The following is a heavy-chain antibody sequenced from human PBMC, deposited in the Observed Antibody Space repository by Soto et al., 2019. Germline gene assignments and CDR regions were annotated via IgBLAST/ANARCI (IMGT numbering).Heavy chain of an antibody. CDR3: TRGTPTVTVTVN. Sequence: SSETLSLTCAIYGGAFRDYYWSWIRQPPGKGLEWIGEIDHTGSTNYNPSLKSRVTVSVDTSKNEISLKLRSVTAADTAVYYCTRGTPTVTVTVNWGQGTLVTVSS. J-gene: IGHJ4*02. V-gene: IGHV4-34*01. D-gene: IGHD2-21*02. CDR2: IDHTGST. CDR1: GGAFRDYY.